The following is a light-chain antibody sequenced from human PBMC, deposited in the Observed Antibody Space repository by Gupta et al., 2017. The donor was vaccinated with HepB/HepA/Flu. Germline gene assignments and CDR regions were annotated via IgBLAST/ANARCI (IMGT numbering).Light chain of an antibody. CDR3: QHYDNLPRYS. J-gene: IGKJ2*01. CDR1: QDISNY. V-gene: IGKV1-33*01. CDR2: DAS. Sequence: DIQMTQSQSSLSASVGDRVTITCQANQDISNYLNWYQQKPGKAPNLLLYDASNLETGVPSRFSGSESGPYFTLTISSLQPEDIGTYYCQHYDNLPRYSFGQGTKLEIK.